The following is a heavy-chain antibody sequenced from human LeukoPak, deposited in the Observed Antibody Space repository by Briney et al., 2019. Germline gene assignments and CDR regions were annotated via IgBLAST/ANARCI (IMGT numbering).Heavy chain of an antibody. CDR3: ARXPRXXXNGXCYWFDP. J-gene: IGHJ5*02. V-gene: IGHV1-2*02. Sequence: GASVKVSCRASGYTFTGYYMHWVRQAPGQGLEWMGWINPNSGGTNYAQKFQGRVTMTRDTSISTAYMELSRLRSDDTAVYYCARXPRXXXNGXCYWFDPWGQGTLVTV. CDR1: GYTFTGYY. D-gene: IGHD2-8*01. CDR2: INPNSGGT.